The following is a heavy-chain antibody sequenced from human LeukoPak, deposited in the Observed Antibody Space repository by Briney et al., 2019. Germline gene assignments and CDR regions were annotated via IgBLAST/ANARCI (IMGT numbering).Heavy chain of an antibody. CDR3: SKWKAIVLVPAARSPIDY. Sequence: GGSLRLSCAASGFTFSSYAMHWVRQAPGKGLEYVSAISSNGGSTYYANSVKGRFTISRDNSKNTLYLQMNSLRAEDTAVYYCSKWKAIVLVPAARSPIDYWGQGTLVTVSS. V-gene: IGHV3-64*01. J-gene: IGHJ4*02. CDR1: GFTFSSYA. D-gene: IGHD2-2*01. CDR2: ISSNGGST.